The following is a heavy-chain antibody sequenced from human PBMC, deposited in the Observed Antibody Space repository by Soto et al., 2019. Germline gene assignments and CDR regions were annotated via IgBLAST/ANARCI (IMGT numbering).Heavy chain of an antibody. CDR2: IGVSGGDT. Sequence: EVQLLESGGDLVQPGGSLRLSCVASGFIFSDYAMTWVRQAPGKGLEWVSTIGVSGGDTYYADSVKGRFTITRDNSKNTVYGQMNSLRAEDTVVYYCVKRAVTGVWWFFDHWGQGALVAVSS. CDR3: VKRAVTGVWWFFDH. CDR1: GFIFSDYA. V-gene: IGHV3-23*01. D-gene: IGHD6-19*01. J-gene: IGHJ4*02.